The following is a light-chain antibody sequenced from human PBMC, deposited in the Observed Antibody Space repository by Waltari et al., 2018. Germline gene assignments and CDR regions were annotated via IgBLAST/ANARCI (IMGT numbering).Light chain of an antibody. J-gene: IGLJ1*01. CDR2: KDS. Sequence: SYEMIPPPSVSVSAGQKARITCPGHAFPTQYAYWYQQKPGQAPELVIYKDSARPSGIPERFSGSSSGTTVTLTISGGQAEDEADYYCQSADTSGTYVFGTGTKVTVL. CDR1: AFPTQY. CDR3: QSADTSGTYV. V-gene: IGLV3-25*03.